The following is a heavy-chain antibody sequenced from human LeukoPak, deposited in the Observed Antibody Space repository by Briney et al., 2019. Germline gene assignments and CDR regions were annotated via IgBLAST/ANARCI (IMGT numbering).Heavy chain of an antibody. CDR2: VTGTGDRT. CDR1: GFTFSTYS. CDR3: AKDLSNCGDLGYFDH. J-gene: IGHJ5*02. V-gene: IGHV3-23*01. Sequence: GGSLRLSCAASGFTFSTYSMSWVRQAPGKGLEWFSVVTGTGDRTLYAASVRGRSTISRDNFKHTLFLEMRRLRADDTAFYYCAKDLSNCGDLGYFDHWGQGDLVTVSS. D-gene: IGHD4-17*01.